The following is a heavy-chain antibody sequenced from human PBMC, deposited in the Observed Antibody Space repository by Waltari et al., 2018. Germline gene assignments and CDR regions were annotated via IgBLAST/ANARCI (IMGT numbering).Heavy chain of an antibody. CDR3: AKSRGFEY. CDR2: LNYDGSQK. J-gene: IGHJ4*02. V-gene: IGHV3-7*01. CDR1: GFTFSRYW. D-gene: IGHD2-2*01. Sequence: EVQLVESGGDLVQPGGSLRLSCAASGFTFSRYWMFWVCQTPGKGLEWGANLNYDGSQKYYADSVKGRFTTSRDNAKNSVYLQMHSLRVEDTAMYYCAKSRGFEYWGQGALVTVSS.